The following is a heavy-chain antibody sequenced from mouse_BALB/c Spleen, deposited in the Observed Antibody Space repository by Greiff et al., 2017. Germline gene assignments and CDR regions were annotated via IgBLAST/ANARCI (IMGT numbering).Heavy chain of an antibody. CDR3: ARAVLGRFAY. CDR2: IDPANGNT. V-gene: IGHV14-3*02. J-gene: IGHJ3*01. CDR1: GFNIKDTY. Sequence: EVQLQQSGAELVKPGASVKLSCTASGFNIKDTYMHWVKQRPEQGLEWIGRIDPANGNTIYDPKFQGKASITADTSSNTAYLQLSSLTSEDTAVYYCARAVLGRFAYWGQGTLVTVSA. D-gene: IGHD4-1*01.